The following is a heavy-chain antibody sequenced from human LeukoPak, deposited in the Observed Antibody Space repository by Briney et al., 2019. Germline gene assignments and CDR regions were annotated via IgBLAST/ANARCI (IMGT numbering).Heavy chain of an antibody. CDR2: ISYDGSNK. Sequence: PGGSLRLSRAASGFTFSSYAMHWVRQAPGKGLEWVAVISYDGSNKYYADSVKGRFTISRDNSKNTLYLQMNSLRAEDTAVYYCARDTAMVLDYWGQGTLVTVSS. V-gene: IGHV3-30*04. CDR1: GFTFSSYA. D-gene: IGHD5-18*01. CDR3: ARDTAMVLDY. J-gene: IGHJ4*02.